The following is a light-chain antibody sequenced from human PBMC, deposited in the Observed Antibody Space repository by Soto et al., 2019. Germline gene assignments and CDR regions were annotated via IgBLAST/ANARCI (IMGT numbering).Light chain of an antibody. V-gene: IGKV3-20*01. CDR3: QQDGSLTPR. Sequence: IAVNNSPGTLFVSPTDTTTLSCRASQSISRYLAWYQQKPGQGPRLLIYGASSRATGNPDRFSGSGSGTDFTLTINRLEPEDFALYCCQQDGSLTPRLGQGTKVDIK. CDR2: GAS. CDR1: QSISRY. J-gene: IGKJ1*01.